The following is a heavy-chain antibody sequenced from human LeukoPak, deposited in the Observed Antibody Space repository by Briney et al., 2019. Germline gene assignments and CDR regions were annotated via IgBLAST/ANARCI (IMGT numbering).Heavy chain of an antibody. D-gene: IGHD6-13*01. V-gene: IGHV3-23*01. CDR2: ISGSGGST. CDR1: GFTSSSYL. J-gene: IGHJ4*02. Sequence: GGSLRLSCTASGFTSSSYLMSWVRQAPGKGLEWVSTISGSGGSTYYADSVKGRFTISRDNSKNTLYLQMNSLRAEDTAVYYCAKDGGVAAAGTFDYWGQGTLVTVSS. CDR3: AKDGGVAAAGTFDY.